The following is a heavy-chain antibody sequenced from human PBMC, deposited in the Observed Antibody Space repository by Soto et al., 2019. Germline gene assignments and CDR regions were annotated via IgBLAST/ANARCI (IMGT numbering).Heavy chain of an antibody. D-gene: IGHD3-10*01. Sequence: QVQLVQSGAEVKKPGSSVKVSCKASGGTFSSYAISWVRQAPGQGLEWMGGIIPIFGTANYAQKFQGRVTITADKSTSTAYMELSSLRSEDTAVYYCARAIWFGEEWGVHYYYGMDVWGQGTTVTVSS. CDR1: GGTFSSYA. CDR3: ARAIWFGEEWGVHYYYGMDV. V-gene: IGHV1-69*06. CDR2: IIPIFGTA. J-gene: IGHJ6*02.